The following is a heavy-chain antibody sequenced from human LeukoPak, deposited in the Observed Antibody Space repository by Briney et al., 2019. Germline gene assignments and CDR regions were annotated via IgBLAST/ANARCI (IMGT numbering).Heavy chain of an antibody. CDR3: ARNYYYYYMDV. CDR1: GESFSGYF. Sequence: SETLSLTCVVYGESFSGYFWSWIRQSPGEGLEWIGEINHSGSTNYNPSLKSRVTISVDTSKNQFSLKLSSVTAADTAVYYCARNYYYYYMDVWGKGTTVTISS. CDR2: INHSGST. J-gene: IGHJ6*03. V-gene: IGHV4-34*01.